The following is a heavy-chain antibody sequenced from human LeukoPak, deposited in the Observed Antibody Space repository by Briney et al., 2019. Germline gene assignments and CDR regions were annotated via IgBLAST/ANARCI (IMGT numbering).Heavy chain of an antibody. J-gene: IGHJ3*02. CDR1: GFTFSNAW. CDR3: TTAGWGKDAFDI. V-gene: IGHV3-15*07. CDR2: IKSKTDGGIT. Sequence: PGGSLRLSCAASGFTFSNAWMNWVRQAPGKGLEWVGRIKSKTDGGITDYAAPVKGRFTISRDDSKNTLYLQMNSLKTEDTAVYYCTTAGWGKDAFDIWGQGTMVTVSS. D-gene: IGHD7-27*01.